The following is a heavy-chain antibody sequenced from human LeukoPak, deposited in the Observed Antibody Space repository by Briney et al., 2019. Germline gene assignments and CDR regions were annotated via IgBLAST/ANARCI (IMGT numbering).Heavy chain of an antibody. J-gene: IGHJ4*02. D-gene: IGHD3-10*01. CDR2: ISDGGGTT. CDR1: GFTFSSFA. Sequence: GGSLRLSCAVSGFTFSSFAMSWVRQAPGKGLEWVSVISDGGGTTFYADSVKGRFTISRDNSKNTLYLQMSSLRAEDTAVYYCAKEASGYGYYFDYWGQGTLVTVSS. CDR3: AKEASGYGYYFDY. V-gene: IGHV3-23*01.